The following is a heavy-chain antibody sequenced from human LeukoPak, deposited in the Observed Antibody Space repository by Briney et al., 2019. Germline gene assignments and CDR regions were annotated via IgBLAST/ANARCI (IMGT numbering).Heavy chain of an antibody. D-gene: IGHD2-8*01. Sequence: VGSLRLSCAASGFSFSDVYMSCIRQAPWKGLEWISYISRSVGTIYYADSVKVRFTISRHNAKNSLYLQMNSLRAEDPAVYYCEKCTSLFFVDYWAQGTLVTVSS. CDR2: ISRSVGTI. CDR1: GFSFSDVY. J-gene: IGHJ4*02. V-gene: IGHV3-11*01. CDR3: EKCTSLFFVDY.